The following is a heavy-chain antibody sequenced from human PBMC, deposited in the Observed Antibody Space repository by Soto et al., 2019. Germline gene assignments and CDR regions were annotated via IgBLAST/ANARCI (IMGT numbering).Heavy chain of an antibody. J-gene: IGHJ3*02. Sequence: TSETLSLTCTVSGGSISSYYWSWIRQPPGKGLEWIGYIYYSGSTNYNPSLKSRVTISVDTSKNQFSLKLSSVTAADTAVYYCAREEIVVVPAAMKGAFDIWGQGTMVTVSS. CDR3: AREEIVVVPAAMKGAFDI. V-gene: IGHV4-59*01. CDR2: IYYSGST. D-gene: IGHD2-2*01. CDR1: GGSISSYY.